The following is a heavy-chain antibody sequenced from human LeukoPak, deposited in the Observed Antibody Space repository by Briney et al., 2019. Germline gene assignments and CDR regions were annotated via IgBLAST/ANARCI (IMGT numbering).Heavy chain of an antibody. Sequence: QPGGSLRLSCAASGLTFRNYGMHWVRQAPGKGLEWVAVIWYDGSSKYYADSVKGRFTISRDNSKDTLYLQTNSLRAEDTAVYYCATDRNSGKYYDYWGQGTLVSVSS. CDR3: ATDRNSGKYYDY. CDR1: GLTFRNYG. V-gene: IGHV3-33*01. D-gene: IGHD2/OR15-2a*01. J-gene: IGHJ4*02. CDR2: IWYDGSSK.